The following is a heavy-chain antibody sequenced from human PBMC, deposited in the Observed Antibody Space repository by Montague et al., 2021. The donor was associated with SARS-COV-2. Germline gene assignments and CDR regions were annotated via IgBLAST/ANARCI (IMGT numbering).Heavy chain of an antibody. J-gene: IGHJ5*02. CDR2: IYTSGRT. CDR3: ARHRCISAAVPNYFDP. Sequence: TLSLTCSVSGGSISTGNYYWSWIRQPAGKRLEWIGDIYTSGRTNYNPSVQSRVTILVDTSKNQFSLRLNSVTAADTAVYYCARHRCISAAVPNYFDPWGQGTLVTVSS. CDR1: GGSISTGNYY. D-gene: IGHD6-13*01. V-gene: IGHV4-61*09.